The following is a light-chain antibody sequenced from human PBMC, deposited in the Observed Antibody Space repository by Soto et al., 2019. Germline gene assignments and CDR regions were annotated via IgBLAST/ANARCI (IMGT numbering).Light chain of an antibody. J-gene: IGLJ2*01. CDR2: EVS. CDR1: SSDVGSYNL. V-gene: IGLV2-23*02. CDR3: CSYAGSSLVV. Sequence: QSALTQPASVSGSPGQSITISCTGTSSDVGSYNLVSWYQQHPGKAPRLMIYEVSNRPSGVSNRFSGSKSGNTASLTISGLQAEDEADYSCCSYAGSSLVVFGGGTQLTVL.